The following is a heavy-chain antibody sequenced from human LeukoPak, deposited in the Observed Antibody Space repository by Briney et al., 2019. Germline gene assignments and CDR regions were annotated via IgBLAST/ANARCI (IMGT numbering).Heavy chain of an antibody. CDR1: GGTFSSYA. Sequence: SVKVSCTASGGTFSSYAISWVRQAPGQGLEWMGGIIPIFGTANYAQKFQGRVTITADESTSTAYMELSSLRSEDTAVYYCARVSLGSYGSQHYYYYGMDVWGQGTTVTVSS. D-gene: IGHD1-26*01. J-gene: IGHJ6*02. V-gene: IGHV1-69*13. CDR2: IIPIFGTA. CDR3: ARVSLGSYGSQHYYYYGMDV.